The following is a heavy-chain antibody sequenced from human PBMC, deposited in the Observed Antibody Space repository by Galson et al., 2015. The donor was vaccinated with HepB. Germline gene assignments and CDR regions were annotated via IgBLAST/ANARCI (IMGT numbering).Heavy chain of an antibody. D-gene: IGHD2-15*01. V-gene: IGHV1-18*04. CDR2: INPYSHYP. J-gene: IGHJ5*02. CDR1: GYTFSSYS. CDR3: ARGALVVVVGANQNNWFDP. Sequence: SVKVSCKASGYTFSSYSITWVRQAPGQGLEWMGLINPYSHYPNYAQKVQGRVTMTIDISTSTAYMELRSLRSDDTAVYYCARGALVVVVGANQNNWFDPWGQGTLVTVSS.